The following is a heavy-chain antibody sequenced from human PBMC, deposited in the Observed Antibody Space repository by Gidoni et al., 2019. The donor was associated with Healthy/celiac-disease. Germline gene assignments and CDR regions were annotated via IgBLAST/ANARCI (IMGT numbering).Heavy chain of an antibody. CDR1: GGSISSYY. CDR2: IYYSGST. Sequence: QVQLQASGTGLVKPSETLSLTCTVSGGSISSYYWSWIRQPPGKGLEWIGYIYYSGSTNYNPSLKSRVTISVDTSKNQFSLKLSSVTAADTAVYYCARTGYSYGYYYYYMDVWGKGTTVTVSS. J-gene: IGHJ6*03. CDR3: ARTGYSYGYYYYYMDV. D-gene: IGHD5-18*01. V-gene: IGHV4-59*08.